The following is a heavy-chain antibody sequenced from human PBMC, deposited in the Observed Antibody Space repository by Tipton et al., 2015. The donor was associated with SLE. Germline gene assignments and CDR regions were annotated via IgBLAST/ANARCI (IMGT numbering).Heavy chain of an antibody. J-gene: IGHJ4*02. D-gene: IGHD6-19*01. CDR2: INHSGST. V-gene: IGHV4-34*01. CDR1: GGSFSGYY. CDR3: ARGSGAVAEDY. Sequence: TLSLTCAVYGGSFSGYYWSWIRQPPGKGLEWIGEINHSGSTNYNPSLKSRVTISVDTSKNQFSLKLSSVTAADTAVYYCARGSGAVAEDYWGQGTLVTVSS.